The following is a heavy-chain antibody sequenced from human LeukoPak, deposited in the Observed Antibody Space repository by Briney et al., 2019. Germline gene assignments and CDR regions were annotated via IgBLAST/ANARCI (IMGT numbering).Heavy chain of an antibody. CDR2: IYTSGST. J-gene: IGHJ6*04. CDR3: ARAYDSLSSDMDV. V-gene: IGHV4-61*02. CDR1: GGSISSGSYY. D-gene: IGHD3-3*01. Sequence: PSETLSLTCTVSGGSISSGSYYWSWIRQPAGKGLEWIGRIYTSGSTNYNPSPKSRVTISVDTSKNQFSLKLSSVTAADTAVYYCARAYDSLSSDMDVWGKGTTVTVSS.